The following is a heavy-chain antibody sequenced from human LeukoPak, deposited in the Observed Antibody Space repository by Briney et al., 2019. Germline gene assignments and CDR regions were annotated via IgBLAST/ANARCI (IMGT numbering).Heavy chain of an antibody. V-gene: IGHV4-31*11. CDR2: IYYSGST. CDR3: ARERIAAPDY. J-gene: IGHJ4*02. CDR1: GGSFSGYY. Sequence: TLSLTCAVYGGSFSGYYWSWIRQHPGKGLEWIGYIYYSGSTYYNPSLKSRVTISVDTSKNQFSLKLSSVTAADTAVYYCARERIAAPDYWGQGTLVTVSS. D-gene: IGHD6-6*01.